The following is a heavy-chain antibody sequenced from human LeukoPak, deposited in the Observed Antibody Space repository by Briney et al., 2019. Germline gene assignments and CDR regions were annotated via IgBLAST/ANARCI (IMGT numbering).Heavy chain of an antibody. CDR3: ARAPQYYHFWSGYSTIPAIFDY. Sequence: PSETLSLTCTVSGYSISSGYYWGWIRQPPGKGLEWIGCIYHSGSTYYNSSLKSRVTISVDTSKNQFSLKLSSVTAADTAVYYCARAPQYYHFWSGYSTIPAIFDYWGQGTLVTVSS. CDR1: GYSISSGYY. J-gene: IGHJ4*02. D-gene: IGHD3-3*01. V-gene: IGHV4-38-2*02. CDR2: IYHSGST.